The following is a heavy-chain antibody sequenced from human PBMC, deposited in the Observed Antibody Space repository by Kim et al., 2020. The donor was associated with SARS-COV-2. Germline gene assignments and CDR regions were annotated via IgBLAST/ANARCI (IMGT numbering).Heavy chain of an antibody. J-gene: IGHJ5*02. D-gene: IGHD3-10*01. Sequence: VANIKEDGSVKQYVDSVKGRFTISRDNAINSLYLQMNSLRVEDTALYYCLRDYGGSWGQGTLVTVSS. CDR2: IKEDGSVK. V-gene: IGHV3-7*01. CDR3: LRDYGGS.